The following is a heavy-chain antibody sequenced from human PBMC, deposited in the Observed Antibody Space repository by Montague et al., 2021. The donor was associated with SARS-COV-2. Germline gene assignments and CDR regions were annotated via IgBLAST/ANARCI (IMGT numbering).Heavy chain of an antibody. V-gene: IGHV3-48*02. J-gene: IGHJ4*02. CDR2: ISGSSSTK. CDR1: GFIFSSYN. CDR3: TRKFAS. Sequence: SLRLSCAASGFIFSSYNMKWVRQAPGKGLEWVSFISGSSSTKYYADSVKGRFTISRDNAKNSLYLQMNSLRDDDTAVYYCTRKFASWGQGTLVTVSS.